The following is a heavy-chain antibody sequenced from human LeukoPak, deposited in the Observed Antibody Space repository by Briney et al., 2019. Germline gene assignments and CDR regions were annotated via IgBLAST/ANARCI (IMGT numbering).Heavy chain of an antibody. V-gene: IGHV3-53*01. CDR3: ARVWGSGFFDY. J-gene: IGHJ4*02. CDR1: GFTVSSNY. CDR2: IYSGGGT. Sequence: PGGSLRLSCAASGFTVSSNYMSWVRQAPGKGLEWVSVIYSGGGTYYADSVKGRFTISRDNSKNTLYLQMNSLRAEGTAVYYCARVWGSGFFDYWGQGTLVTVSS. D-gene: IGHD6-19*01.